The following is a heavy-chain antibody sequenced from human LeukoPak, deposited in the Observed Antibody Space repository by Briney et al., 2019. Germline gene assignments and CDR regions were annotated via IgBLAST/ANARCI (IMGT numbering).Heavy chain of an antibody. J-gene: IGHJ4*02. V-gene: IGHV3-53*01. CDR2: IYSGGST. D-gene: IGHD1-1*01. CDR1: GFTVSSNY. Sequence: GGSLRLSCAASGFTVSSNYMSWVRQAPGKGLEWVSVIYSGGSTYYADSVKGRFTISRDNSKNTLYLQMNSLRAEDTAVYYCAKVVPYWKVDYWGQGTLVTVSS. CDR3: AKVVPYWKVDY.